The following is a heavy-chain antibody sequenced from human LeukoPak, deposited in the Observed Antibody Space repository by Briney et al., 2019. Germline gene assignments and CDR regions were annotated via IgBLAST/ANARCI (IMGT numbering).Heavy chain of an antibody. CDR2: VSAANNP. J-gene: IGHJ5*02. Sequence: ASVKVSCKTSGYIFTPHHIHWMRQAPGQGLELLGWVSAANNPEYSQKFQGRVVITRDASATTSYLELNSLRSEDTAVYYCARVPRQFEFWFDPWGQGTLVTISS. CDR1: GYIFTPHH. V-gene: IGHV1-3*01. D-gene: IGHD3-10*01. CDR3: ARVPRQFEFWFDP.